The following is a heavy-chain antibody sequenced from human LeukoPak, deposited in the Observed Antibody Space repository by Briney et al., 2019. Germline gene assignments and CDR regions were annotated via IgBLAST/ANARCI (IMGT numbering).Heavy chain of an antibody. D-gene: IGHD5-18*01. CDR2: ISGSGSTK. CDR1: GFTFTSYW. V-gene: IGHV3-48*04. J-gene: IGHJ4*02. Sequence: GGSLRLSCAASGFTFTSYWMTWVRQAPGKGLEGVSYISGSGSTKYYADSVKGRFSISRDNAKNSLFLQMNSLRAEDTAVYYCAREGNSYGDNFFDYWGQGTLVTVSS. CDR3: AREGNSYGDNFFDY.